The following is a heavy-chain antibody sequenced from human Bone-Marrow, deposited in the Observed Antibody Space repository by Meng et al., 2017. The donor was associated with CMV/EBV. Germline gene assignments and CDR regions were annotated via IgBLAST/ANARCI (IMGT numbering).Heavy chain of an antibody. Sequence: ASVKVSCKASGYTFTSYDINWVRQATGQGLEWMGWMNPNSGNTGYAQKFQGRVTITTDESTSTAYMELSSLRSEDTAVYYCARVSEGSSRNTYYYYGMDVWGQGTTVTVSS. CDR2: MNPNSGNT. CDR1: GYTFTSYD. V-gene: IGHV1-8*01. CDR3: ARVSEGSSRNTYYYYGMDV. D-gene: IGHD6-13*01. J-gene: IGHJ6*02.